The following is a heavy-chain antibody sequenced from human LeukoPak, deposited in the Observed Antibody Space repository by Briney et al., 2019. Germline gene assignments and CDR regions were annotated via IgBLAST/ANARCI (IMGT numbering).Heavy chain of an antibody. V-gene: IGHV3-33*01. CDR2: IWYDGSNK. CDR1: GFTFSSYG. J-gene: IGHJ4*02. Sequence: PGGSLRLSCAASGFTFSSYGMHWVRQAPGKGLEWVAVIWYDGSNKYYADSVKGRFTIPRDNSKNTLYLQMNSLRAEDTAVYYCARAYYYDSSGYPLLGYWGQGTLVTVSS. CDR3: ARAYYYDSSGYPLLGY. D-gene: IGHD3-22*01.